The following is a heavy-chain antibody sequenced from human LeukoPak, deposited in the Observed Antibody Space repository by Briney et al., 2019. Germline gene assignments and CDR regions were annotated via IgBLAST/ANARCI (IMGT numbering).Heavy chain of an antibody. CDR3: TTETTLGDYDYYYYGMDV. D-gene: IGHD4-17*01. J-gene: IGHJ6*02. Sequence: QPGGSLRLSCAASGFTFSNAWMSWVRQAPGKGLEWVGRIKSKTDGGTTDYAAPVKGRFTISRDDSKNTLYLQMNSLKTEDTAVYYCTTETTLGDYDYYYYGMDVWGQGTTVTVSS. CDR1: GFTFSNAW. CDR2: IKSKTDGGTT. V-gene: IGHV3-15*01.